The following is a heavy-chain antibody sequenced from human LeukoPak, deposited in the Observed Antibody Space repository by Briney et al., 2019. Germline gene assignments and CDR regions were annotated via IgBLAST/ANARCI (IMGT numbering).Heavy chain of an antibody. CDR3: ARQRGYCSSTSCFPWFDP. CDR2: IYYSGNT. CDR1: GGSISSYY. J-gene: IGHJ5*02. D-gene: IGHD2-2*01. Sequence: PSETLSLTCTVSGGSISSYYWSWIRQPPGKGLEWIGYIYYSGNTNYNPSLKSRVTISVDTSKNQVSLKLSSVTAADTAVYYCARQRGYCSSTSCFPWFDPWGQGTLVTVSS. V-gene: IGHV4-59*08.